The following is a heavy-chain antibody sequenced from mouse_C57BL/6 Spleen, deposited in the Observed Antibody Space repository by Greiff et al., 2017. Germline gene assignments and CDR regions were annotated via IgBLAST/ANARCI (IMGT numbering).Heavy chain of an antibody. CDR1: GYTFTSYW. J-gene: IGHJ3*01. CDR2: IDPSDSYT. D-gene: IGHD1-1*01. CDR3: ARSPPFRYCGSSPFAY. V-gene: IGHV1-59*01. Sequence: QVQLQQPGAELVRPGTSVKLSCKASGYTFTSYWMHWVKQRPGQGLEWIGVIDPSDSYTNYNQKFKGKATLTVDTSSSTAYMQLSSLTSEDSAVYYCARSPPFRYCGSSPFAYWSQGTLVTVSA.